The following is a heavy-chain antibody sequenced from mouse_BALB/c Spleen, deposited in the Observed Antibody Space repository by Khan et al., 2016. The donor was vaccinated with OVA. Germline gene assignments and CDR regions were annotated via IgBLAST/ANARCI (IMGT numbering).Heavy chain of an antibody. D-gene: IGHD4-1*01. V-gene: IGHV5-6*01. CDR2: INSDGYYT. CDR1: GFTFSAYG. CDR3: ASHLTGSFAY. Sequence: EVELVESGGDLVKPGGSLRLSCAASGFTFSAYGMSWVRQTPDKRLEWVATINSDGYYTYYPDTVKERFTISRNNAENTLYLQMSSLKSEDTAIYYCASHLTGSFAYWGQGTLVTVSA. J-gene: IGHJ3*01.